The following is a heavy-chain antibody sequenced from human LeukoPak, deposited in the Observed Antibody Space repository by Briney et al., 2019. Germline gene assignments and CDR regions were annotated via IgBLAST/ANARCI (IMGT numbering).Heavy chain of an antibody. CDR2: IIPIFGTA. Sequence: ASVKISCKASGGTFSSYAISWVRQAPGQGLEWMGGIIPIFGTANYAQKFQGRVTITTDESTSTAYMELSSLRSEDTSVYYCARGVAAAASLGWFDPWGQGTLVTVPS. J-gene: IGHJ5*02. CDR1: GGTFSSYA. V-gene: IGHV1-69*05. CDR3: ARGVAAAASLGWFDP. D-gene: IGHD6-13*01.